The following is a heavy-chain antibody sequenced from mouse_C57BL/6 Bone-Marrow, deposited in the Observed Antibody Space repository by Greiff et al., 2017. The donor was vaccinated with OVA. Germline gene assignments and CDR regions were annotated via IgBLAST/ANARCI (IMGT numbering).Heavy chain of an antibody. CDR1: GYTFTSYW. CDR2: IDPSDSYT. Sequence: VQLQQPGAELVRPGTSVKLSCKASGYTFTSYWMHWVKQRPGQGLEWIGVIDPSDSYTNYNQKFKGKATLTVDTSSSTAYMQLSSLTSEDSAVYYCARSTMVTTLYWGQGTTLTVSS. J-gene: IGHJ2*01. CDR3: ARSTMVTTLY. V-gene: IGHV1-59*01. D-gene: IGHD2-2*01.